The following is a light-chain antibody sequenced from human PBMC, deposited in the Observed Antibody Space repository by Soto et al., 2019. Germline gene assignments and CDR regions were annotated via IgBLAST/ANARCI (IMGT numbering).Light chain of an antibody. CDR3: SSYTSSSTV. J-gene: IGLJ3*02. CDR1: SSDVGGYNY. Sequence: QSALTQPASVSGSPGQSITISCTGTSSDVGGYNYVSWYQQHPGKAPKLMIYEVSNRPSGVSNRFSGSKSGNTASLTISGLQAEDEPDYYCSSYTSSSTVFGGGTKVTVL. V-gene: IGLV2-14*01. CDR2: EVS.